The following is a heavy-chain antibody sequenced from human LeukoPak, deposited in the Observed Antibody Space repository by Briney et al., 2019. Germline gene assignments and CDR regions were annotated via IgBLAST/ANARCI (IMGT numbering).Heavy chain of an antibody. CDR2: ISYDGSNT. CDR3: ASGYCSSTSCYHHYYYGMDV. D-gene: IGHD2-2*03. J-gene: IGHJ6*02. V-gene: IGHV3-30*04. CDR1: GVTLSPYA. Sequence: GGSLRLSCAASGVTLSPYAVHWVRQAPGKGLEWVGVISYDGSNTYYADSVKGRFTISRDNSKNTLYLQMNSLRAEDTAVYYCASGYCSSTSCYHHYYYGMDVWGQGTTVTVSS.